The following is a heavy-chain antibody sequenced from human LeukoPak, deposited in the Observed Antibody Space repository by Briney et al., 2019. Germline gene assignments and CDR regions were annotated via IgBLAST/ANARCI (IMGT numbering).Heavy chain of an antibody. Sequence: GGSLRLSCAASGFTFTTYAMNWVRQAPGKGLEWVSVISGSGGSAYYADSVKGRFTISRDNSKNTLYLEVNSLRAEDTAVYYCATAFYFDSSGPYWYFDLWGRGTLVTVSS. CDR3: ATAFYFDSSGPYWYFDL. J-gene: IGHJ2*01. CDR2: ISGSGGSA. D-gene: IGHD3-22*01. V-gene: IGHV3-23*01. CDR1: GFTFTTYA.